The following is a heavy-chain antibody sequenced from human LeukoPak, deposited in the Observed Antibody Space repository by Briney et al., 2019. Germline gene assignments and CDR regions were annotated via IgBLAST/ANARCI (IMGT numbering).Heavy chain of an antibody. CDR1: GYTFTSYG. CDR3: ARAPRSSSWYRVGHYYYYMDV. Sequence: ASVKVSCKASGYTFTSYGISWVRQAPGQGLEWMGWISAYNGNTNYAQKLQGRVTMTTDTSTSTAYMELRSLRSDDTAVYYCARAPRSSSWYRVGHYYYYMDVWGKGTTVTVSS. V-gene: IGHV1-18*01. CDR2: ISAYNGNT. D-gene: IGHD6-13*01. J-gene: IGHJ6*03.